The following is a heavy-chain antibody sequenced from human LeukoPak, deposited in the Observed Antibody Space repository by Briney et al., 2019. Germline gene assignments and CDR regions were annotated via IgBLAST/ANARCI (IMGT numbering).Heavy chain of an antibody. D-gene: IGHD6-13*01. CDR2: FDPEDGET. V-gene: IGHV1-24*01. CDR1: GYTLTELS. J-gene: IGHJ4*02. CDR3: ATLGSSSSWYYLDY. Sequence: ASVKVSCKVSGYTLTELSMHWVRQAPGKGLEWMGGFDPEDGETIYAQKFQGRVTMTEDTSTDTAYMELSSLRSEDTAVYYCATLGSSSSWYYLDYWGQGTLVTVSS.